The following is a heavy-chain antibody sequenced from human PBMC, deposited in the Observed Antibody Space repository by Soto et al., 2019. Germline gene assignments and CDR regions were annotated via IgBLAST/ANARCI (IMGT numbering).Heavy chain of an antibody. Sequence: SETLSLTCAVYGGSFSGYYWTWIRQPPGTGLEWIGKIIHSGSTNYSPSLKSRVTISVDKSKNQFSLNLSSVTAADTAVYYCAGDGGRSEFWGQGTLVTVSS. J-gene: IGHJ4*02. D-gene: IGHD4-17*01. CDR3: AGDGGRSEF. CDR1: GGSFSGYY. CDR2: IIHSGST. V-gene: IGHV4-34*12.